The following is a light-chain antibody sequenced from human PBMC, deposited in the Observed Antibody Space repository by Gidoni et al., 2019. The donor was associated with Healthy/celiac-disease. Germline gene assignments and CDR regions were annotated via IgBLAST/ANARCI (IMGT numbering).Light chain of an antibody. CDR1: QSISSY. CDR3: QQSYSTPST. V-gene: IGKV1-39*01. Sequence: DIQMTQSPSSLSAAVEDRVTITCLASQSISSYLNWYQPKPGKAPQLLLSAASSLPSGVPSRFSGSGSVTDFTLTISSLQPEYVATYYCQQSYSTPSTFGQGTKLEIK. J-gene: IGKJ2*01. CDR2: AAS.